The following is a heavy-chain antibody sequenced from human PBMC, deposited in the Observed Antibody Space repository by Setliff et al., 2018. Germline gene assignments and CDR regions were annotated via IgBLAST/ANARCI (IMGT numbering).Heavy chain of an antibody. Sequence: SETLSLTCAVYGGSFSSFYWSWIRQPPGKGLEWIGSIYYTGSTYYNPSLKSRVTMSVDTSKRQFSLKLGSATAADTAVYYCARDMGQPYYFESWGLGTLVTVS. CDR2: IYYTGST. V-gene: IGHV4-34*01. CDR1: GGSFSSFY. CDR3: ARDMGQPYYFES. J-gene: IGHJ4*02. D-gene: IGHD1-1*01.